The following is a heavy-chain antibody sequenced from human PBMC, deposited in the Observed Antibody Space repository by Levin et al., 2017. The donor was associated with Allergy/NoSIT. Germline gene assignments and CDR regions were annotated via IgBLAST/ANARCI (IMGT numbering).Heavy chain of an antibody. Sequence: GASVKVSCKASGYTFTGYYMHWVRQAPGQGLEWMGWINPNSGGTNYAQKFQGRVTMTRDTSISTAYMELSRLRSDDTAVYYCARIKKGYYGSGSDTNTYYMDVWGKGTTVTVSS. CDR2: INPNSGGT. V-gene: IGHV1-2*02. CDR1: GYTFTGYY. J-gene: IGHJ6*03. D-gene: IGHD3-10*01. CDR3: ARIKKGYYGSGSDTNTYYMDV.